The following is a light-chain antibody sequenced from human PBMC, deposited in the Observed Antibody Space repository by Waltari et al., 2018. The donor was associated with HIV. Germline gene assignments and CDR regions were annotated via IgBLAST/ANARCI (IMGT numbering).Light chain of an antibody. J-gene: IGLJ1*01. V-gene: IGLV3-25*03. CDR3: QSADSSGTFYV. CDR1: ALPKHY. Sequence: SYELTQPPSVSVSPGQTARITCSGDALPKHYAYWYQQKPGQAPVLVIYKDSERPAGIPERFSGYSSGTTVTLTISGVQAEDEADYYCQSADSSGTFYVFGTGTKVTVL. CDR2: KDS.